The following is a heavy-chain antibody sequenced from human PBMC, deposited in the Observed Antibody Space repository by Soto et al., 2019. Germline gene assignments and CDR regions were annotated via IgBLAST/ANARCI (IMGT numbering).Heavy chain of an antibody. J-gene: IGHJ4*02. CDR3: ARRGRGDIVVVTAFDY. CDR2: ISYDGSNK. V-gene: IGHV3-30-3*01. Sequence: QVQLVESGGGVVQPGRSLRLSCAASGFTFSSYAMHWVRQAPGKGLEWVAVISYDGSNKYYADSVKGRFTISRDNSKNTLYLQRNSLRAEDTAVYYCARRGRGDIVVVTAFDYWGQGTLVTVSS. D-gene: IGHD2-21*02. CDR1: GFTFSSYA.